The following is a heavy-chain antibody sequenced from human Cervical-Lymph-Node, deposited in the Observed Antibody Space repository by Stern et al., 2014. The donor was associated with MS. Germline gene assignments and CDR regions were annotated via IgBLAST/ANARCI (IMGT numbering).Heavy chain of an antibody. CDR3: TTYRTTIKKQFDS. CDR2: ISSNGAID. Sequence: VQLVESGGGVVQPGRSLRLSCGASGLTFSDFPFHWVRQAPGKGLEWLAIISSNGAIDLYASSVKGRFAISRDDSKNTVSLEMNNLRPEDTAVYYCTTYRTTIKKQFDSWGQGTLVTVSS. CDR1: GLTFSDFP. V-gene: IGHV3-30*09. D-gene: IGHD1-1*01. J-gene: IGHJ4*02.